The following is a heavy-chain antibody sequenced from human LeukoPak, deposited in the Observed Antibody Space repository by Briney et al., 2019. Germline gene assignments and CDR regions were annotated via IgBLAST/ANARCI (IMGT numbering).Heavy chain of an antibody. J-gene: IGHJ6*02. V-gene: IGHV3-13*01. Sequence: HPGGSLRLSCAASGFTFSSYDMHWVRHATGKGLEWVSAIGTAGDTYYPGSVKGRFTISRENAKNSLYLQMNSLRAGDTAVYYCARAFPAKSSSWFYYYYYGMDVWGQGTTVTVSS. CDR3: ARAFPAKSSSWFYYYYYGMDV. D-gene: IGHD6-13*01. CDR2: IGTAGDT. CDR1: GFTFSSYD.